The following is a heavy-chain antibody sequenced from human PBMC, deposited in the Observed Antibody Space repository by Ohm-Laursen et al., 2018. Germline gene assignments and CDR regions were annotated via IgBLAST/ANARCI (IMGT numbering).Heavy chain of an antibody. CDR2: INSSSGST. CDR3: ARGFPSSGWYSFDY. V-gene: IGHV1-46*04. CDR1: GYTFTSYY. D-gene: IGHD6-19*01. J-gene: IGHJ4*02. Sequence: GASVKVSCNASGYTFTSYYMHWVRQAPGQGLEWMGIINSSSGSTRYAQKLQGRVTMTRDTSTSTVYMELSSLRSEDTAVYYCARGFPSSGWYSFDYWGQGTLVTVSS.